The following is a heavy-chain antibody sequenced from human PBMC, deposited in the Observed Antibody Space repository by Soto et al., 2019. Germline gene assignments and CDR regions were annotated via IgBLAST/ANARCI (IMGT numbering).Heavy chain of an antibody. D-gene: IGHD5-18*01. CDR2: IYYSGST. Sequence: SETLSLTCTVSGGSISGYYWSWIRQPPGKGLEWIGYIYYSGSTNYNPSLKSRVTMSVDTSKNQFSMKLSFVTAADTAVYYCARGHSGDSYSYPRVDWFDPWGQGTLVTVSS. V-gene: IGHV4-59*01. CDR3: ARGHSGDSYSYPRVDWFDP. J-gene: IGHJ5*02. CDR1: GGSISGYY.